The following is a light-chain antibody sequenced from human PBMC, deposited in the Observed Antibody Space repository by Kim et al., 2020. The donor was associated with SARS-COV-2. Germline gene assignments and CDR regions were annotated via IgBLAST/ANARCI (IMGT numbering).Light chain of an antibody. V-gene: IGKV3-20*01. Sequence: EIVLTQSPGTLSLSPGERATLSCRASQSVSITYLAWYQHKPGQAPRLLIYAASSRATGIPDRFSGSGSGTDFTLTISRLEPEEFAVYYCQQSGSFGPGTKVDIK. CDR1: QSVSITY. CDR2: AAS. J-gene: IGKJ3*01. CDR3: QQSGS.